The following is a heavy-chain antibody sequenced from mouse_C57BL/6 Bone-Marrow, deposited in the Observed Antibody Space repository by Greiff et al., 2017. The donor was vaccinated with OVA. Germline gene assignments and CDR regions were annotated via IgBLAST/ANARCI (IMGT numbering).Heavy chain of an antibody. CDR2: ISAGGSYT. V-gene: IGHV5-4*01. J-gene: IGHJ2*01. CDR3: SRGVVTFDF. CDR1: GFTFSSYA. Sequence: EVQGVESGGGLVKPGGSLKLSCAASGFTFSSYAMSWVRQTPEKRLEWVATISAGGSYTYYPDNVKGRFTISRDNAKNNLYLQMSHLKSEDTAMYYCSRGVVTFDFWGQGTTLTVSS. D-gene: IGHD2-1*01.